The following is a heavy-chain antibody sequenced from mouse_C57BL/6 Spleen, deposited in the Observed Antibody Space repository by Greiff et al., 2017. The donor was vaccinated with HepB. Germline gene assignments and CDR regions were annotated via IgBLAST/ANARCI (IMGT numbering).Heavy chain of an antibody. CDR1: GFNIKDYY. CDR2: IDPEDGET. V-gene: IGHV14-2*01. J-gene: IGHJ2*01. Sequence: VQLQQSGAELVKPGASVKLSCTASGFNIKDYYMHWVKQRAEQGLEWIGRIDPEDGETKYAPKFKGKATITADTSSNTAYLQLSSLTSEDTAVYYCARDEDEGSYFDYWGQGTTLTVSS. CDR3: ARDEDEGSYFDY.